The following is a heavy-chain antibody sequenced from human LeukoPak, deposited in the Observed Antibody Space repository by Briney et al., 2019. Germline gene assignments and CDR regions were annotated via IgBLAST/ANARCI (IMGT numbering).Heavy chain of an antibody. Sequence: SETLSLTCTVSSGSVTSYYWNWIRQPAGKGLEWVGRIYNSGNTWYNPSLQSRVSMSIDTSKNQFSLKLSSVTAADTAVYYCARQSPLSNWFDPWGQGTLVTVSS. CDR3: ARQSPLSNWFDP. CDR2: IYNSGNT. J-gene: IGHJ5*02. CDR1: SGSVTSYY. V-gene: IGHV4-4*07.